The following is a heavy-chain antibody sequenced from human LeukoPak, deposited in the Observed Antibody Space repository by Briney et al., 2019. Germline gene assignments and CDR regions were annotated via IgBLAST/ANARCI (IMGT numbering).Heavy chain of an antibody. CDR2: IYITGST. CDR1: GGPISSYF. CDR3: ARRSIAVAGTGFDY. V-gene: IGHV4-4*07. Sequence: PSETLSLTCSVSGGPISSYFWTWIRQRAGEGLEWIGRIYITGSTNYNPSLKSRVTISVDTSKNQFSLKLSSVTAADTAVYYCARRSIAVAGTGFDYWGQGTLVTVSS. J-gene: IGHJ4*02. D-gene: IGHD6-19*01.